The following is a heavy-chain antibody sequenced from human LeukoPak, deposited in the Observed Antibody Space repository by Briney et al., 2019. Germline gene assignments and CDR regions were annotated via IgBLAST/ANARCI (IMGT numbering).Heavy chain of an antibody. CDR1: GFTFNSSW. Sequence: GGSLRLSCADAGFTFNSSWMRWVRQAPGKGLEWVANIKQGGGSKYYVGSVKGRFTISRDNAKNSLYLQLNSLRAEGTAVYCCARTTGSHGFDIWGQGTMVTVSS. D-gene: IGHD3-9*01. J-gene: IGHJ3*02. CDR2: IKQGGGSK. V-gene: IGHV3-7*03. CDR3: ARTTGSHGFDI.